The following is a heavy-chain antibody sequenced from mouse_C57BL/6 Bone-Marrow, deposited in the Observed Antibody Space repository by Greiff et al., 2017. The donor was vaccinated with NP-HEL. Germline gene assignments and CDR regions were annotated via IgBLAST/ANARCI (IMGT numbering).Heavy chain of an antibody. CDR1: GYTFTSYG. CDR2: IYPRSGNT. Sequence: VQLQESGAELARPGASVKLSCKASGYTFTSYGISWVKQRTGQGLEWIGEIYPRSGNTYYNEKFKGKATLTADKSSSTAYMELRSLTSEDSAVYFCARRGNYDWYFDVWGTGTTVTVSS. V-gene: IGHV1-81*01. CDR3: ARRGNYDWYFDV. D-gene: IGHD2-1*01. J-gene: IGHJ1*03.